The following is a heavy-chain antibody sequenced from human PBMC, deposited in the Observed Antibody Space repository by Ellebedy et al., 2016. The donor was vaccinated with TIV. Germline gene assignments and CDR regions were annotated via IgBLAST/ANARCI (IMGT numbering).Heavy chain of an antibody. CDR1: GFTFDSYA. D-gene: IGHD1-1*01. CDR3: TSPAVGHTTGCCRYYFDY. J-gene: IGHJ4*02. Sequence: PGGSLRLSCVASGFTFDSYAMHWVRQAPGKGLEWVAVISHDGSSQYYADSVKGRFTVSRDNSRNTVLLPINSLRAEDTAVYYCTSPAVGHTTGCCRYYFDYWGLGTVVAVSS. V-gene: IGHV3-30-3*01. CDR2: ISHDGSSQ.